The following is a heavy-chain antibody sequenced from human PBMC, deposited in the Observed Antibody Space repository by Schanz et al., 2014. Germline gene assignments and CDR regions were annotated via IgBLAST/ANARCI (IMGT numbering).Heavy chain of an antibody. CDR1: GFTFSNYA. J-gene: IGHJ6*03. CDR3: ARPSDSSWYMDV. CDR2: ISYDGSNK. D-gene: IGHD2-21*02. Sequence: VQLVESGGGVVQPGRSLRLSCAASGFTFSNYAMHWVRQAPGKGLEWVAFISYDGSNKYYADSVKGRFTISRDNSKNTLYLQMNSLRAEDTAVYYCARPSDSSWYMDVWGKGTTVTVSS. V-gene: IGHV3-30-3*01.